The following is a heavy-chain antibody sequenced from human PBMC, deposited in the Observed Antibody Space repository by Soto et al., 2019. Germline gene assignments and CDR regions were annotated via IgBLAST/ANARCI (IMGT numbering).Heavy chain of an antibody. Sequence: SETLSLTCAVSSGSISSSNWWSWVRQPPGKGLEWIGEIYHSGSTNYNPSLKSRVTISVDKSKNQFSLKLSSVTAADTAVYYCARNGDESSSLYYYCYYMDVWGKGTTVTVSS. CDR2: IYHSGST. D-gene: IGHD6-6*01. CDR1: SGSISSSNW. J-gene: IGHJ6*03. V-gene: IGHV4-4*02. CDR3: ARNGDESSSLYYYCYYMDV.